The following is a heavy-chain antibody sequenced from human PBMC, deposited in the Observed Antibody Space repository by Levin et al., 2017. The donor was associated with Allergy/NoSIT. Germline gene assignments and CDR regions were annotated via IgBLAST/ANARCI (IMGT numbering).Heavy chain of an antibody. CDR1: GFTFSSYA. CDR3: AREIDY. V-gene: IGHV3-30-3*01. Sequence: GGSLRLSCAASGFTFSSYAMHWVRQAPGKGLEWVAVISYDGSNKYYADSVKGRFTISRDNSKNTLYLQMNSLRAEDTAVYYCAREIDYWGQGTLVTVSS. CDR2: ISYDGSNK. J-gene: IGHJ4*02.